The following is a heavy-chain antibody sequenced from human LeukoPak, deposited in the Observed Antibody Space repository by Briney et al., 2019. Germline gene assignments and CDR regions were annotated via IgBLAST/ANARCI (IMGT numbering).Heavy chain of an antibody. CDR3: ARQVIAAAGYFDY. CDR2: IYTSGST. V-gene: IGHV4-4*09. D-gene: IGHD6-13*01. CDR1: GVSISSYY. Sequence: SETLSLTCTVSGVSISSYYWSWIRQPPGKGLEWIGYIYTSGSTNYNPSLKGRVTISVDTSKNQFSLKLSSVTAADTAVYYCARQVIAAAGYFDYWGQGTLVTVSS. J-gene: IGHJ4*02.